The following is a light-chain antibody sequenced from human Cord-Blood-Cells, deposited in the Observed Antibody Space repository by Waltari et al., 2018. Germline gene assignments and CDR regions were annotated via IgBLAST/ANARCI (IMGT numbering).Light chain of an antibody. CDR3: QQRSNWPPLT. J-gene: IGKJ4*01. CDR1: QSVSSY. V-gene: IGKV3-11*01. Sequence: IVLTQSPATLSLAPGERATLPCRASQSVSSYLAWYQQKPGQAPRLLIYDASTRATGIPARFSGSGSGTDFTLTISSLEPEDFAVYYCQQRSNWPPLTFGGGTKVEIK. CDR2: DAS.